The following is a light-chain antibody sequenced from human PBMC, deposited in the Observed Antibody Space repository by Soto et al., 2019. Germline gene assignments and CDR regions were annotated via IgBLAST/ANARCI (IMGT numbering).Light chain of an antibody. J-gene: IGKJ3*01. Sequence: EIVLTQSPATLSLSPGKLATLSSRANQSVNIYLAWYQPKPGQPPRLLLNTAFNRATGLPARFSGSGSGTDFTLTIRSLEPEAFAVYYCQQRNTSPCNTFGPGTKVDIK. CDR2: TAF. V-gene: IGKV3-11*01. CDR3: QQRNTSPCNT. CDR1: QSVNIY.